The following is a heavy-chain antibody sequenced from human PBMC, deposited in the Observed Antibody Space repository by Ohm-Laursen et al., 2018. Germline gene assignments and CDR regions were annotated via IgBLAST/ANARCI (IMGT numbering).Heavy chain of an antibody. V-gene: IGHV3-7*01. CDR2: TQQDGNEK. Sequence: SLRLSCAASGFTFSSYWMNWVRQAPGKGLAWVANTQQDGNEKDYVDSVKGRFTISRDNAKSSLYLQMNSLRAEDTGVYYCARRYFYWGIGLDVWGQGTTVTVSS. CDR3: ARRYFYWGIGLDV. J-gene: IGHJ6*02. D-gene: IGHD2/OR15-2a*01. CDR1: GFTFSSYW.